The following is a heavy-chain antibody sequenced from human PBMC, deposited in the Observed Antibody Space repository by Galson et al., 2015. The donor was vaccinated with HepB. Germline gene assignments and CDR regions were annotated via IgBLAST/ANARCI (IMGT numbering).Heavy chain of an antibody. CDR1: GFTFSSYS. CDR3: ATDYGSGSSIYQEVDY. J-gene: IGHJ4*02. D-gene: IGHD3-10*01. CDR2: ISSSSSTI. V-gene: IGHV3-48*01. Sequence: SLRLPCAASGFTFSSYSMNWVRQAPGKGLEWVSYISSSSSTIYYADSVKGRFTISRDNAKNSLYLQMNSLRAEDTAVYYCATDYGSGSSIYQEVDYWGQGTLVTVSS.